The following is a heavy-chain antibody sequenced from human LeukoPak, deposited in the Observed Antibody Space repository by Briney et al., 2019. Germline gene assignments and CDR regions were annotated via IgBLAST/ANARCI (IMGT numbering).Heavy chain of an antibody. D-gene: IGHD2-15*01. J-gene: IGHJ5*02. V-gene: IGHV3-7*02. CDR3: ARYRGSGWFDP. CDR1: GFPFTSYW. CDR2: VKQDGSDK. Sequence: PGGSLRLSCAASGFPFTSYWMTWLRQAPGKGLEWVASVKQDGSDKYYVDSVKGRFTISRDNAKNSLYLQLNSLRAEDTAIYYCARYRGSGWFDPWGQGSLVTVSS.